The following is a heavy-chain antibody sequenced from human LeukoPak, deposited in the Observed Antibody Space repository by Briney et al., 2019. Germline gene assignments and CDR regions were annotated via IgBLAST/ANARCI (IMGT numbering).Heavy chain of an antibody. CDR1: GGSINSYY. D-gene: IGHD2-2*01. CDR3: ARRNVVVPATMARAFDI. CDR2: IHYSGST. V-gene: IGHV4-59*04. J-gene: IGHJ3*02. Sequence: PSETLSLTCTVSGGSINSYYWSWIRQPPGKGLEWIAHIHYSGSTYYNPSLKSRVTISVDTSKNQFSLNLSSVTAADTAVYYCARRNVVVPATMARAFDIWGQGTIITVSS.